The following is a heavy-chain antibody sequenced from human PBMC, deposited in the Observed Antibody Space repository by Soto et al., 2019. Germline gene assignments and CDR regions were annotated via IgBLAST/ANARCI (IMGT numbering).Heavy chain of an antibody. CDR3: ARAITMIVVVPGW. Sequence: QVQLVESGGGVVQPGRSLGLSCAASGFTFSSYGMHWVRQAPGKGLEWVAVIWYDGSNKYYADSVKGRFTISRDNSKNTLYLQMNSLRAEDTAVYYCARAITMIVVVPGWWGQGTLVTVSS. D-gene: IGHD3-22*01. J-gene: IGHJ4*02. CDR2: IWYDGSNK. CDR1: GFTFSSYG. V-gene: IGHV3-33*01.